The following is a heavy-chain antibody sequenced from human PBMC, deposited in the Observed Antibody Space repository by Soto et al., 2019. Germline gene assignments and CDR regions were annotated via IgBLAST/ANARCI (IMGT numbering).Heavy chain of an antibody. CDR1: GGSISGGGYY. CDR2: IYYSGST. Sequence: LSLTCTVSGGSISGGGYYWSWIRQHPGKGLEWIGYIYYSGSTYYKPSLKSRVTISVDTSKNQFSLKLSSVTAADTAVYYCARSGHIVVVPAVYFDYWGQGTLVTVSS. V-gene: IGHV4-31*03. D-gene: IGHD2-2*01. CDR3: ARSGHIVVVPAVYFDY. J-gene: IGHJ4*02.